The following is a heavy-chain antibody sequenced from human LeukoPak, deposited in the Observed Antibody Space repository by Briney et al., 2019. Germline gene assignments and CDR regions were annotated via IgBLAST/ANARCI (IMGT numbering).Heavy chain of an antibody. D-gene: IGHD6-13*01. J-gene: IGHJ4*02. CDR3: ARMGIAAVGAYYFDY. Sequence: GGSLRLSCAASGFTFSDYYMSWIRQAPGKGLEWVSYISRNSYTNYADSVKGRFTISRDNAKNSLYLQMATLRAEDTAVYYCARMGIAAVGAYYFDYWGQGTLVAVSS. CDR1: GFTFSDYY. V-gene: IGHV3-11*06. CDR2: ISRNSYT.